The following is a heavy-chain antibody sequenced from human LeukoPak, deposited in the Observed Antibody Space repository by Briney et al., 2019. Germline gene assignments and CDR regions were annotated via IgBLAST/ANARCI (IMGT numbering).Heavy chain of an antibody. CDR3: AKDRRGNSGYDSTDYFDY. D-gene: IGHD5-12*01. CDR2: ICWNSGSI. V-gene: IGHV3-9*01. J-gene: IGHJ4*02. Sequence: GGSLRLSCAASGFTFDDYAMHWVRQAPGKGLEWVSGICWNSGSIGYADSVKGRFTISRDNAKNSLYLQMNSLRAEDTALYYCAKDRRGNSGYDSTDYFDYWGQGTLVTVSS. CDR1: GFTFDDYA.